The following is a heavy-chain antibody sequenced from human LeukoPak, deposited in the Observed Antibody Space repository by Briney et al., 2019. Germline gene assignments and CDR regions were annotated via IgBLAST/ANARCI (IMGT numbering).Heavy chain of an antibody. Sequence: SETLSLTCAVSGCSVGSSDWYWSWIRQPPGKDLEVIGYTYIRGDTNYNPSLKSRVTMSLDTSKNVLSLKMNSVTAADTAVYYCARTARVFEYWGQGISVTVSS. CDR1: GCSVGSSDWY. D-gene: IGHD5-18*01. V-gene: IGHV4-4*09. CDR3: ARTARVFEY. CDR2: TYIRGDT. J-gene: IGHJ4*02.